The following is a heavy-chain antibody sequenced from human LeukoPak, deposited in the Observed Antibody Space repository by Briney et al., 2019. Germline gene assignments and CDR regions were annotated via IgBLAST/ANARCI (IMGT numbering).Heavy chain of an antibody. D-gene: IGHD3-9*01. V-gene: IGHV4-61*05. J-gene: IGHJ4*02. CDR2: IYYSGST. Sequence: SETLSLTCTVSGGSISSSSYYWGWIRQPPGKGLEWIGYIYYSGSTNYNPSLKSRVTISVDTSKNQFSLKLSSVTAADTAVYYCASSNILTGYYHYWGQGTLVTVSS. CDR3: ASSNILTGYYHY. CDR1: GGSISSSSYY.